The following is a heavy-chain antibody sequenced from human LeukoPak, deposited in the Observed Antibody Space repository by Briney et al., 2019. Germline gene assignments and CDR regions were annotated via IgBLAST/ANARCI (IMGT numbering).Heavy chain of an antibody. CDR3: AKGELAVAGIVY. CDR2: ISGSGGST. Sequence: GGSLRLSCAASGFTFSSYAMSWVRQAPGKGLEWVSAISGSGGSTYYAGSVKGRFTISRDNSKSTLYLQMNSLRGEDTAVYYCAKGELAVAGIVYWGQGTLVTVSS. J-gene: IGHJ4*02. V-gene: IGHV3-23*01. D-gene: IGHD6-19*01. CDR1: GFTFSSYA.